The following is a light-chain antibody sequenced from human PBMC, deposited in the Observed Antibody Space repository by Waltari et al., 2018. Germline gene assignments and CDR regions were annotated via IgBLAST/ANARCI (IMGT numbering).Light chain of an antibody. V-gene: IGKV1-9*01. CDR1: QGISSY. CDR3: LQVNSYPFT. Sequence: IQLTQSPLSLSPSVGDHSPITCLTSQGISSYLAWYQQKAGRAPKLLIYGGSTLPNGVPSRFSGSGFGTDFTLTISSLQPEDFATYYCLQVNSYPFTFGPGTTVDIK. J-gene: IGKJ3*01. CDR2: GGS.